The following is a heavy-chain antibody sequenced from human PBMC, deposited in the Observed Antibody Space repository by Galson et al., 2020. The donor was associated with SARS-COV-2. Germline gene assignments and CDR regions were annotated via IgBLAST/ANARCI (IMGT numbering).Heavy chain of an antibody. CDR3: ARDRGLATAGGMDV. CDR1: GDSIVSMRSYY. Sequence: SETLSLTCTVSGDSIVSMRSYYWSWIRQSPGKGLEWIGYVYYSGSVIYSPSFASRISIPVNTSKNQVSLRLQSVTAADTAVYYCARDRGLATAGGMDVWGPGTAVTVSS. D-gene: IGHD6-13*01. J-gene: IGHJ6*02. CDR2: VYYSGSV. V-gene: IGHV4-61*01.